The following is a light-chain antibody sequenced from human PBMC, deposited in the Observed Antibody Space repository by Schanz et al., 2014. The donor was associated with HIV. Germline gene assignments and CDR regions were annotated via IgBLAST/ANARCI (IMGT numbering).Light chain of an antibody. J-gene: IGKJ4*02. CDR1: QSVSSGY. CDR2: GAS. V-gene: IGKV3-20*01. Sequence: EIVLTQSPGTLSLSPGERATLSCRASQSVSSGYLAWYQQKPGQAPRLLIYGASSRATGIPDRFSGSGSGTDFTLTISRLEPEDFAVYYCHHYGDSRGAFGGGTEV. CDR3: HHYGDSRGA.